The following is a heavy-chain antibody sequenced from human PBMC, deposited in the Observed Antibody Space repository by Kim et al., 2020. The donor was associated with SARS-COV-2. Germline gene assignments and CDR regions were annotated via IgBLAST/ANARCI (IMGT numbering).Heavy chain of an antibody. CDR3: ARSLYYYDSSGYSNWFDP. CDR2: IYYSGST. D-gene: IGHD3-22*01. Sequence: SETLSLTCTVSGGSVSSGSYYWSWIRQPPGKGLEWIGYIYYSGSTNYNPSLKSRVTISVDTSKNQFSLKLSSVTAADTAVYYCARSLYYYDSSGYSNWFDPWGQGTLVTVSS. CDR1: GGSVSSGSYY. V-gene: IGHV4-61*01. J-gene: IGHJ5*02.